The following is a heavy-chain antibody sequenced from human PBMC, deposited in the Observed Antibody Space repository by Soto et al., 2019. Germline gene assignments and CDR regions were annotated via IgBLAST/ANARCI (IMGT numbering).Heavy chain of an antibody. Sequence: GSLRLSCASSGFTFSNYNMNWVRQAPGKGLEWVSFISGSGGSTYYADSVKGRFTISRDNSKNTLYLQMNSLRAEDTAIYYCAKGGTNYYDSSGYFDYWGQGTLVTVSS. CDR3: AKGGTNYYDSSGYFDY. CDR1: GFTFSNYN. J-gene: IGHJ4*02. D-gene: IGHD3-22*01. V-gene: IGHV3-23*01. CDR2: ISGSGGST.